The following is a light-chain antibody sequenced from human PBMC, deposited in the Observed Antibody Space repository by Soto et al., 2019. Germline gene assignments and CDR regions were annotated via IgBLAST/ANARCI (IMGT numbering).Light chain of an antibody. J-gene: IGLJ1*01. CDR3: LLAYGGGRPYV. V-gene: IGLV7-46*01. CDR1: TGAVTSGHY. Sequence: QTVVTQEPSLTVSPGGTVTLTCDSSTGAVTSGHYPYWFQQKPGHAPRTLIYDTSNKHAWTPARFSGFLLGGKAALTLSDAQPEDEADYYCLLAYGGGRPYVFGTGTKLTVL. CDR2: DTS.